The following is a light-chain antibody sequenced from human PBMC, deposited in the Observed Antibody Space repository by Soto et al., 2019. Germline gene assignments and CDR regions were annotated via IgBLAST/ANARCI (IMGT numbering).Light chain of an antibody. CDR2: EVS. CDR3: ASYTTTSTLWV. CDR1: SSDVGGYNH. Sequence: QSVLTQPASVSGSPGQSITISCTGTSSDVGGYNHVSWYQHHPDKAPKVIIFEVSNRPSGISSHFSGSRSGNTASLTISGLQAEDEADYYCASYTTTSTLWVFGGGTKLTVL. J-gene: IGLJ3*02. V-gene: IGLV2-14*01.